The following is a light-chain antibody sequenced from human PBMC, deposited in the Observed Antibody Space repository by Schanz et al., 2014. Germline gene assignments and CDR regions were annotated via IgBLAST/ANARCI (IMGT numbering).Light chain of an antibody. CDR2: QDN. V-gene: IGLV3-1*01. CDR1: KLGDTY. CDR3: AAWDDSLNGWV. Sequence: SYELTQPPSVSVSPGQTASITCSGDKLGDTYACWYQQKPGQSPVLVIYQDNKRPSGVPDRFSGSKSGTSASLAISGLQSEDEADYYCAAWDDSLNGWVFGGGTKLTVL. J-gene: IGLJ3*02.